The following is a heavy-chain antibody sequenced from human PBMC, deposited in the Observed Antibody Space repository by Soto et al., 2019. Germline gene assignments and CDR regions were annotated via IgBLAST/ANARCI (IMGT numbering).Heavy chain of an antibody. CDR3: ARANSGWRLYYYYYGMDV. CDR2: INPNSGGT. J-gene: IGHJ6*02. Sequence: SVKVSFKASGYTFTGYYMHWVRQAPGQGLEWMGWINPNSGGTNYAQKFQGRVTMTRDTSISTAYMELSRLRSDDTAVYYCARANSGWRLYYYYYGMDVWGQGTTVTVSS. CDR1: GYTFTGYY. D-gene: IGHD6-19*01. V-gene: IGHV1-2*02.